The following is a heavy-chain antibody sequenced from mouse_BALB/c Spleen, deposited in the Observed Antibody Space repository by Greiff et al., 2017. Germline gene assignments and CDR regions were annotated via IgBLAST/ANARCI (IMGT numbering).Heavy chain of an antibody. Sequence: EVKVVESGGGLVKPGGSLKLSCAASGFTFSSYTMSWVRQTPEKRLEWVATINSGGSYTYYPDSVKGRFTISRDNAKNTLYLQMSSLKSEDTAMYYCTRDLSYEGYFDYWGQGTTLTVSS. CDR2: INSGGSYT. CDR1: GFTFSSYT. D-gene: IGHD2-14*01. V-gene: IGHV5-6-4*01. J-gene: IGHJ2*01. CDR3: TRDLSYEGYFDY.